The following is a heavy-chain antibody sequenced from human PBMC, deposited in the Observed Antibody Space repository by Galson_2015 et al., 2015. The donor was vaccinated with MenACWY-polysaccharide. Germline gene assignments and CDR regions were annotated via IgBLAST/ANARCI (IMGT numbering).Heavy chain of an antibody. V-gene: IGHV3-33*01. CDR1: GFNFRGSG. Sequence: SLRLSCAASGFNFRGSGMHWVRQAPGKGLEWVAVIQYDGSKIVYADSVKGRFTISRDNSKNTVFLEMNTLGAEDTAVYYCAREGSRIVFHAFDTWGQGTMVTVSS. D-gene: IGHD2-15*01. CDR2: IQYDGSKI. J-gene: IGHJ3*02. CDR3: AREGSRIVFHAFDT.